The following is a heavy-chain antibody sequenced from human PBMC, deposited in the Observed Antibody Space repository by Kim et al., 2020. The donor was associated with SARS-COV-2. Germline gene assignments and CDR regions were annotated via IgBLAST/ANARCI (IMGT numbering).Heavy chain of an antibody. CDR3: AKTLYGGMDV. CDR2: ISGRGDTT. D-gene: IGHD2-8*01. J-gene: IGHJ6*02. V-gene: IGHV3-23*01. CDR1: GFTFSPYA. Sequence: GGSLRLSCAASGFTFSPYAMTWVRQAPGKGLECVSGISGRGDTTFYADSVKGRFTISRDNPTNTVYLQMNSLRADDTAVYYCAKTLYGGMDVWAQGTMVTVSS.